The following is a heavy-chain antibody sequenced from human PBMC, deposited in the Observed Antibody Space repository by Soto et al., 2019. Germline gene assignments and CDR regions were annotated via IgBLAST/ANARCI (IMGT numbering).Heavy chain of an antibody. CDR2: AYHNGLT. V-gene: IGHV4-4*02. D-gene: IGHD2-15*01. CDR3: ARDAAVPGESDRFDY. Sequence: SETLSLTCAVSGDSVTTNHWWSWVRQAPGKGLEWIGEAYHNGLTNYNPSLKSRVTMSVDTSKNQFSLKLTSVTAADTAIYYCARDAAVPGESDRFDYWGQGTLVTVSS. J-gene: IGHJ4*02. CDR1: GDSVTTNHW.